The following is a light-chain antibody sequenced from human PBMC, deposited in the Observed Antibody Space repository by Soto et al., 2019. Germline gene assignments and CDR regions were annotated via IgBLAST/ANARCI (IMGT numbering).Light chain of an antibody. CDR2: DAS. CDR3: QQYGSSPLT. J-gene: IGKJ1*01. V-gene: IGKV3D-20*01. CDR1: QSVSSY. Sequence: EVVLTQSPATLSLSPGERATLSCGASQSVSSYLAWYQQKPGLAPRPLIYDASNRATGIPDSFSGSGSGTDFTLTISRLEPEDFAVYFCQQYGSSPLTFGQGTKVEIK.